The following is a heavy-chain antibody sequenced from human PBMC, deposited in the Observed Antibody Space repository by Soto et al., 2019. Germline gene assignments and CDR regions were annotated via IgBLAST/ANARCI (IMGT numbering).Heavy chain of an antibody. CDR1: GFTFSSYG. J-gene: IGHJ6*02. CDR3: ARDHYCSGGSCYFEYYYYYGMDV. Sequence: PGGSLRLSCAASGFTFSSYGMHWVRQAPGKGLEWVAVIWYDGSNKYYADSVKGRFTISRDNSKNTLYLQMNSLRAEDTAVYYCARDHYCSGGSCYFEYYYYYGMDVWGQGTTVTVSS. D-gene: IGHD2-15*01. V-gene: IGHV3-33*01. CDR2: IWYDGSNK.